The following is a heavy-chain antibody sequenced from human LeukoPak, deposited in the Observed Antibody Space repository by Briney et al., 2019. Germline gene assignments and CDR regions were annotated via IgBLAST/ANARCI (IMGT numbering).Heavy chain of an antibody. Sequence: GGSLRLSCAASGFNFGSYAVSWVRQAPGKGLEWVSGISGSGYDTYYADSVKGRFTISRDNSKDTVYLQMSSLRAEDTAVYYCAKDDSSGYYDYFDYWGQGTLVTVSS. J-gene: IGHJ4*02. CDR2: ISGSGYDT. CDR1: GFNFGSYA. V-gene: IGHV3-23*01. CDR3: AKDDSSGYYDYFDY. D-gene: IGHD3-22*01.